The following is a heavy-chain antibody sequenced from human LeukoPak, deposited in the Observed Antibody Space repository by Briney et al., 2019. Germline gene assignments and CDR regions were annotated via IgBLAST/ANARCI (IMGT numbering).Heavy chain of an antibody. J-gene: IGHJ4*02. CDR1: GYTFTGYY. D-gene: IGHD6-19*01. CDR2: INPNSGGT. CDR3: ARAFKSGYSSGWQDTIDY. Sequence: ASVTLTCKASGYTFTGYYMHWVRQPPGQGLEWMGWINPNSGGTNYAQKFQGRVTMTRDTSISTAYMELSRLRSDDTAVYYCARAFKSGYSSGWQDTIDYWGQGTLVTVSS. V-gene: IGHV1-2*02.